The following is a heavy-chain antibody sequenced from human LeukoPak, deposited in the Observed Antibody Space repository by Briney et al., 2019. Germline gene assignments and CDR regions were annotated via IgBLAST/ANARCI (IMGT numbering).Heavy chain of an antibody. Sequence: PGGSLRLSCAASGFSFEDYTMYWVRQRPERGLEWVSLMSWDGDSTDYADSVKGRFTISRDNSKNSLYLQLNSLRSEDTAFYYCAKDMWRRADISAFSDWGQGTLVTVSS. D-gene: IGHD3-22*01. CDR1: GFSFEDYT. CDR3: AKDMWRRADISAFSD. V-gene: IGHV3-43*01. J-gene: IGHJ4*02. CDR2: MSWDGDST.